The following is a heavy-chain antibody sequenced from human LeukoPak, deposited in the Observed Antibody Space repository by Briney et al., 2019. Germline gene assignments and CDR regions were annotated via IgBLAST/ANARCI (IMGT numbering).Heavy chain of an antibody. Sequence: GGSLRLSCAASGFTFSSYAMHWVRQAPGKGLEWVAVISYDGNNKYYADSVKGRFTISRDNSKNTLYLQMNSLRAEDTAVYYCARDAYQLLTYPLSYWGQGTLVTVSS. V-gene: IGHV3-30-3*01. CDR3: ARDAYQLLTYPLSY. D-gene: IGHD2-2*01. CDR2: ISYDGNNK. CDR1: GFTFSSYA. J-gene: IGHJ4*02.